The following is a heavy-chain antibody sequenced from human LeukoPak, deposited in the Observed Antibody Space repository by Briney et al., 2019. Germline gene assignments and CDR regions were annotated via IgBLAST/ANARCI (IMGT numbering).Heavy chain of an antibody. Sequence: SLRLSCPPSAFTFSDCAMSWVRQAPGKGLEWVSAIRDSVASTYYADSVKGRFTITRDNSKNSLYMQINSLRYEDTALYYCAKDFEMSTITDFDYCGQGTLVTVSS. CDR1: AFTFSDCA. CDR3: AKDFEMSTITDFDY. V-gene: IGHV3-23*01. CDR2: IRDSVAST. J-gene: IGHJ4*02. D-gene: IGHD5/OR15-5a*01.